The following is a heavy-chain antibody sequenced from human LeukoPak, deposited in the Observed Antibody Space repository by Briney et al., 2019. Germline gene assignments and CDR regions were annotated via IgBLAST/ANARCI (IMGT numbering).Heavy chain of an antibody. CDR3: TTGIDYGGGY. D-gene: IGHD3-16*01. CDR2: IKSANDGGTI. J-gene: IGHJ4*02. V-gene: IGHV3-15*07. CDR1: GFTFTNTW. Sequence: PGGSLRLSCSASGFTFTNTWMNWVRQSPGEGLEWVARIKSANDGGTIDYAAPVRGRFAISRDDSKSTLYLQMNSLKIEDSADYYCTTGIDYGGGYWGQGTLVTVSS.